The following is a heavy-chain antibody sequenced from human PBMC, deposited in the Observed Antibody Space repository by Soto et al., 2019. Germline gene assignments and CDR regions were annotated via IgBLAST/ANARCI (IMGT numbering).Heavy chain of an antibody. CDR1: GGSISNYY. J-gene: IGHJ4*02. CDR3: ASGLVTTLHY. D-gene: IGHD4-17*01. Sequence: SETLSLTCTVSGGSISNYYWSWIRQPPGKGLEWIGYIYHSGSTYYNPSLKSRVTISVDRSKNQFSLKLSSVTAADTAVYYCASGLVTTLHYWGQGTLVTVSS. CDR2: IYHSGST. V-gene: IGHV4-59*12.